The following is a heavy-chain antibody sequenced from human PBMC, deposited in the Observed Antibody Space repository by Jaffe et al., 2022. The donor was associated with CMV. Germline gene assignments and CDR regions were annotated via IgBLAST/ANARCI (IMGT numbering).Heavy chain of an antibody. J-gene: IGHJ3*01. V-gene: IGHV3-7*01. CDR2: IKEDGSEK. Sequence: DVQLVQSGGGLVQSGGSLALSCVASGFTFRNYWMTWVRQAPGKGPEFVTNIKEDGSEKYYVDSVKGRFTISRDNAENSLYLQMNSLRVEDTAVYYCARDPGYSAFDVWGQGIMVTVYS. CDR3: ARDPGYSAFDV. CDR1: GFTFRNYW. D-gene: IGHD2-15*01.